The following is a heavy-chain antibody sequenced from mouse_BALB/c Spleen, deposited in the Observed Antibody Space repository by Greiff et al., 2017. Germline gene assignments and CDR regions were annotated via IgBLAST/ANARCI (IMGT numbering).Heavy chain of an antibody. J-gene: IGHJ3*01. CDR1: GFTFSSYA. V-gene: IGHV5-6-5*01. D-gene: IGHD3-2*02. CDR2: ISSGGST. CDR3: ARGREGSQAWFAY. Sequence: EVHLVESGGGLVKPGGSLKLSCAASGFTFSSYAMSWVRQTPEKRLEWVASISSGGSTYYPDSVKGRFTISRDNARNILYLQMSSLRSEDTAMYYCARGREGSQAWFAYWGQGTLVTVSA.